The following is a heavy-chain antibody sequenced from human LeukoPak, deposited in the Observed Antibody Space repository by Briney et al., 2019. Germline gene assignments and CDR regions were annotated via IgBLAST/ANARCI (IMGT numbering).Heavy chain of an antibody. D-gene: IGHD3-16*01. V-gene: IGHV4-61*02. CDR1: GGSISSGSYY. J-gene: IGHJ6*03. CDR2: IYTSGST. CDR3: AREITSLRLGEYYYYYMDV. Sequence: SETLSLTCTVSGGSISSGSYYWSWIRQPAGEGLEWIGRIYTSGSTNYNPSLKSRVTISVDTSKNQFSLKLSSVTAADTAVYYCAREITSLRLGEYYYYYMDVWGKGTTVTVSS.